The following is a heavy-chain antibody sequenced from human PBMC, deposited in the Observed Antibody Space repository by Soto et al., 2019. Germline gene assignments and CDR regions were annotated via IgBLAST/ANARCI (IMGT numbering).Heavy chain of an antibody. J-gene: IGHJ6*02. V-gene: IGHV5-10-1*04. CDR2: IDPSNSYI. Sequence: PGESLKISCQGSGYSFTTHWITWVRQTPGKGLEWMGRIDPSNSYINYSPSFQGQVTISADKSISTAYLQWSSLKASDTAMYYCARPWDYYGMDVWGQGTTVTVSS. CDR1: GYSFTTHW. CDR3: ARPWDYYGMDV. D-gene: IGHD3-16*01.